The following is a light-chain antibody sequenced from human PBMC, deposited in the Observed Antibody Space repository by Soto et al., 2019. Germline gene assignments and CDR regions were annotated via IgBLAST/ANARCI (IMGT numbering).Light chain of an antibody. J-gene: IGLJ1*01. V-gene: IGLV2-14*03. CDR2: DVS. CDR1: SSDVGGYNY. CDR3: SSYTSSGTLYV. Sequence: QSALTQSASVSGSPGRSIAISCTGTSSDVGGYNYVSGYQQHPGKAPKLMIYDVSKRPSGVSNRFSGSKSGNTASLTISGLQAEDEADYYCSSYTSSGTLYVFGTGTKLTVL.